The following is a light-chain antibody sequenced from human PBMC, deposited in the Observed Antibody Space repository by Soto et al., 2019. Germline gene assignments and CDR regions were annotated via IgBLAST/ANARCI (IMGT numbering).Light chain of an antibody. CDR2: GAA. CDR1: QSVFSS. V-gene: IGKV3-15*01. J-gene: IGKJ5*01. Sequence: EIVLTQSPATLSVSPGERATLSCRASQSVFSSLAWFQQKPGQAPRLLIYGAATRATGIPARFSGSGSGTEFTLTISGLLPEDFAAYHCQQLYTLPFTFGQGTRL. CDR3: QQLYTLPFT.